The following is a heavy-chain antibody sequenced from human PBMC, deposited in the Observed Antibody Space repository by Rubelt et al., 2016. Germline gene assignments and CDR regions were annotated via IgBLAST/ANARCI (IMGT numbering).Heavy chain of an antibody. CDR2: IYTSGST. D-gene: IGHD3-3*01. V-gene: IGHV4-4*07. CDR3: ARVMRSLRFLEWLPEYYFDY. J-gene: IGHJ4*02. Sequence: VRQPAGKGLEWIGRIYTSGSTNYNPSLKSRVTMSVDTSKNQFSLKLSSVTAADTAVYYCARVMRSLRFLEWLPEYYFDYWGQGTLVTVSS.